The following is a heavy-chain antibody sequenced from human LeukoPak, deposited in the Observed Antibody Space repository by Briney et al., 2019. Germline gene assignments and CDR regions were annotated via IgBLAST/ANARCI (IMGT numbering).Heavy chain of an antibody. CDR3: ARDRWHSSGWYTGEFDY. Sequence: GTSLRLSCAASGFTFSTYAMHWARQAPGKGLEWVAVIWYDGSKEFFADSVKGRFTISRDNPKNTVYLQMNSLRAEDTAVYYCARDRWHSSGWYTGEFDYWGQGTLVTVSS. CDR1: GFTFSTYA. CDR2: IWYDGSKE. J-gene: IGHJ4*02. D-gene: IGHD6-19*01. V-gene: IGHV3-33*01.